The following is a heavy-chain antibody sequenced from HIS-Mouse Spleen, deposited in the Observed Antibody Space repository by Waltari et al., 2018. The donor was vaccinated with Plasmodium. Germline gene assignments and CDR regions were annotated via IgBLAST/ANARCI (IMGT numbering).Heavy chain of an antibody. CDR1: GFTFSSSW. V-gene: IGHV3-74*01. CDR2: INSDGSST. D-gene: IGHD6-13*01. CDR3: ARTIAVVATGDAFDI. Sequence: EVQLVESGGGLVQPGGSVSLSCAASGFTFSSSWMHWVLQAPGKGLVWVSRINSDGSSTRYADSVKGRFTISRDNAKNTLYLQMNSLRAEDTAVYYCARTIAVVATGDAFDIWGQGTMVTVSS. J-gene: IGHJ3*02.